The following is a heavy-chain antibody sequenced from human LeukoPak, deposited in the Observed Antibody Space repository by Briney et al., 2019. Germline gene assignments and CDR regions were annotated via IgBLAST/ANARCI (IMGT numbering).Heavy chain of an antibody. CDR1: GFTFSSYS. Sequence: GGSLRLSCAASGFTFSSYSMNWVRHAPGKGLVWISRIKSDGSRTDYADSVKGRFTISRDNAKNTLYLQMNSLRAEDTAVYYCARELPFDYWGQGTLVTVSS. CDR3: ARELPFDY. D-gene: IGHD2-15*01. V-gene: IGHV3-74*01. CDR2: IKSDGSRT. J-gene: IGHJ4*02.